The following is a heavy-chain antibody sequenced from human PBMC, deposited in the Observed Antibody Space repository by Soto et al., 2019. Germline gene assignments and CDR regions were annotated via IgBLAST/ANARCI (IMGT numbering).Heavy chain of an antibody. CDR1: GYTFTNYG. CDR2: INADYGNT. D-gene: IGHD4-4*01. J-gene: IGHJ5*02. Sequence: QLQLVQSGTEWKKPGASVKVSCKASGYTFTNYGITWVRQAPGQGLEWMGWINADYGNTNYEQKFQGRVTMTTDTSTNTAYMELRSLRSDDTAVYYCARKSLSNFNWFDPWGQGTLVTVSS. CDR3: ARKSLSNFNWFDP. V-gene: IGHV1-18*04.